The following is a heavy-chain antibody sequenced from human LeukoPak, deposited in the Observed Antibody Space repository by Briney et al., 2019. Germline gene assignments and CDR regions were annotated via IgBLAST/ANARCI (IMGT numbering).Heavy chain of an antibody. Sequence: PGGSLRLSCTAYGFTFSAHIMNWVRQAPGKGLEWVAAISGSGGGTDYADSVKGRFTISRDNSKNTLYLQMNSLRAEDTAVYYCAKGEQWLVLYFQHWGQGTLVTVSS. J-gene: IGHJ1*01. CDR1: GFTFSAHI. V-gene: IGHV3-23*01. CDR3: AKGEQWLVLYFQH. D-gene: IGHD6-19*01. CDR2: ISGSGGGT.